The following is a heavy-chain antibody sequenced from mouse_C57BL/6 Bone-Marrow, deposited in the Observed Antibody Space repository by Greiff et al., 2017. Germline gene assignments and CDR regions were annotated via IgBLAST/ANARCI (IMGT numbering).Heavy chain of an antibody. CDR2: IDPSDSYT. J-gene: IGHJ2*01. CDR3: ATWWATMVTG. CDR1: GYTFTSYW. D-gene: IGHD2-2*01. V-gene: IGHV1-50*01. Sequence: QVQLQQPGAELVKPGASVKLSCKASGYTFTSYWMQWVKQRPGQGLEWIGEIDPSDSYTNYNQKFKGKATLTVDTSSSTAYMQLSSLTSEDSAVYYCATWWATMVTGWGQGTTLTVSS.